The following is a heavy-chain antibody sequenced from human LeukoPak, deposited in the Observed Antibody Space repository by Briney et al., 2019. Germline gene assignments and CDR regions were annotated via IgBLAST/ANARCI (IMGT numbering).Heavy chain of an antibody. J-gene: IGHJ6*03. CDR2: INPSGGST. CDR1: GYTFTSYY. V-gene: IGHV1-46*01. Sequence: GASVKDPCKASGYTFTSYYMHGVRQAPGQGLEWMGIINPSGGSTSYAQKFQGRVTMTRDTSTSTVYMELSSLRSEDTAVYYCARVPSPNPGGYYYYYMVVWGKGTTVTVSS. CDR3: ARVPSPNPGGYYYYYMVV. D-gene: IGHD1-14*01.